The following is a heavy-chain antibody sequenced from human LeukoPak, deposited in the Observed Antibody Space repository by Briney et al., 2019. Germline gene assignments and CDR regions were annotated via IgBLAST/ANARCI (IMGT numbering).Heavy chain of an antibody. Sequence: GGSLRLSCAASGFTFSSYIMNWVRQAPGKGLEWVSSISSGGTFTYYADSVKGRFTISRDNAKNSLFLQMNSLRADDTAVYYCARQATTFYYDSTDYPWSQGTLVTVSS. CDR3: ARQATTFYYDSTDYP. CDR2: ISSGGTFT. CDR1: GFTFSSYI. D-gene: IGHD3-22*01. J-gene: IGHJ5*02. V-gene: IGHV3-21*01.